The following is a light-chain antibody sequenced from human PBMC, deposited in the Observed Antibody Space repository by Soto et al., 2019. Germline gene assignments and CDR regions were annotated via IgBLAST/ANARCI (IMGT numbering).Light chain of an antibody. J-gene: IGLJ1*01. Sequence: QSALTQPASVSGSPGQSITLSCTGTRSDVGGDIFVSWYQQHPGKAPKLLIFEVSNRPSGVSNRFSGSKSGNTASLTISGLQTEDEGDYYCSAHTNSNTFVFGTGTKVTVL. CDR1: RSDVGGDIF. CDR2: EVS. V-gene: IGLV2-14*03. CDR3: SAHTNSNTFV.